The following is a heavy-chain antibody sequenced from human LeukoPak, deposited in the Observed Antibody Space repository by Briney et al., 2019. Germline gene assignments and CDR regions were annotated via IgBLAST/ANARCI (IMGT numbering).Heavy chain of an antibody. J-gene: IGHJ3*02. CDR3: AREDDYGDYRRIHAFDI. CDR1: GFTFSNYA. V-gene: IGHV3-30-3*01. Sequence: GTSLRLSCTVSGFTFSNYAMHWVRQAPGKGLEWAAVISYDGTTKYYADSVKGRFTISRDNSKNTLYLQMDSLRAEDTTVYYCAREDDYGDYRRIHAFDIWGRGTVVTVSS. D-gene: IGHD4-17*01. CDR2: ISYDGTTK.